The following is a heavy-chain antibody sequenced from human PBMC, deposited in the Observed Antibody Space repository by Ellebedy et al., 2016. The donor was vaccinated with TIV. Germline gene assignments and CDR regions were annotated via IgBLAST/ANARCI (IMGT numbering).Heavy chain of an antibody. CDR2: IDWDDDK. Sequence: SGPTLVTPTQTLTLTCTFSGFSLSTSGMCVSWIRQPPGKALEWLALIDWDDDKYYSTSLKTRLTISKDTSKNQVVLTMTNMDPVDTATYYCAREYYDFWSGSYTFDYWGQGTLVTVSS. CDR1: GFSLSTSGMC. J-gene: IGHJ4*02. D-gene: IGHD3-3*01. CDR3: AREYYDFWSGSYTFDY. V-gene: IGHV2-70*01.